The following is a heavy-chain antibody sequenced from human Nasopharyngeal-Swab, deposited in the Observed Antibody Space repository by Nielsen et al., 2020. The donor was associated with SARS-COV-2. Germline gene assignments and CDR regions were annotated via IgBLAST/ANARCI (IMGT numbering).Heavy chain of an antibody. CDR2: SNAGNGNT. J-gene: IGHJ3*02. Sequence: ASVKVSCKASGYTFTSYAMHWVRHAPGQRLEWMGWSNAGNGNTKYSQKFQGRVTITRDTSASTAYMELSSMRSEDTAVYYCARIAVAGTGAFDIWGQGTMVTVSS. CDR1: GYTFTSYA. D-gene: IGHD6-19*01. CDR3: ARIAVAGTGAFDI. V-gene: IGHV1-3*01.